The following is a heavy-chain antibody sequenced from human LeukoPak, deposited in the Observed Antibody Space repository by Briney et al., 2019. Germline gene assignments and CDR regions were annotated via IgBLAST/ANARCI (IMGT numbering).Heavy chain of an antibody. V-gene: IGHV3-23*01. CDR2: ISGSGGST. CDR3: ASAVDSSGYRFFIDAFDI. J-gene: IGHJ3*02. CDR1: GFTFSSYA. Sequence: SGGSLRLSCAASGFTFSSYAMSWVRQAPGKGLEWVSAISGSGGSTYYADSVKGRFTISRDNSKNTLYLQMNSLRAEDTAVYYCASAVDSSGYRFFIDAFDIWGQGTMVTVSS. D-gene: IGHD3-22*01.